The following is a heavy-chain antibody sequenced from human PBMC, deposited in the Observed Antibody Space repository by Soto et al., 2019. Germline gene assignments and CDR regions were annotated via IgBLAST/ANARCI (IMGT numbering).Heavy chain of an antibody. J-gene: IGHJ5*02. V-gene: IGHV3-23*01. CDR1: GLTFSSYA. CDR3: AKGGGCSGGSCHLNWFDP. D-gene: IGHD2-15*01. CDR2: ISGSGGST. Sequence: EVQLLESGGGLVQPGGSLRLSCAASGLTFSSYAMNWVRPAPGKGLEWVSGISGSGGSTYYADSVKGRFTISRDNSKSTLYLQMNSLRAEDTAVYYCAKGGGCSGGSCHLNWFDPWGQGTLVTVSS.